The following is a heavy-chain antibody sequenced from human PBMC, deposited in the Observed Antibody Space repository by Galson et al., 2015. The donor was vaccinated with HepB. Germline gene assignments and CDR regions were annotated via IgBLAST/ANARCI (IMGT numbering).Heavy chain of an antibody. CDR3: TRDGSGSELAGLFYL. D-gene: IGHD6-19*01. Sequence: ETLSLTCTVSGGSISSYYWSWIRQPPGKGQEWIGYTYYSGATNYNPSLKSRVTISVDTSKNQLSLKLRSVTAADTAVYYCTRDGSGSELAGLFYLWGQGTLVTVSS. CDR2: TYYSGAT. J-gene: IGHJ5*02. CDR1: GGSISSYY. V-gene: IGHV4-59*01.